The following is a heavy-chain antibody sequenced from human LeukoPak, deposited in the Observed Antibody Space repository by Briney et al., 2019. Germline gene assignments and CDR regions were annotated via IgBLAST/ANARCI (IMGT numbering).Heavy chain of an antibody. J-gene: IGHJ4*02. CDR1: GGSISSYY. CDR3: ARERGDSSGSFDY. CDR2: IYYSGST. Sequence: ASETLSLTCTVSGGSISSYYWSWIRQPPGKGLEWIGYIYYSGSTNYNPSLKSRVTISVDTSKNQFSLKLSSVTAADTGVYYCARERGDSSGSFDYWGQGTLVTVSS. V-gene: IGHV4-59*01. D-gene: IGHD3-22*01.